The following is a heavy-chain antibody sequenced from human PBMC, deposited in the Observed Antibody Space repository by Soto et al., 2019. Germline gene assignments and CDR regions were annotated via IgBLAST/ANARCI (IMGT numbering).Heavy chain of an antibody. V-gene: IGHV1-69*06. CDR2: IIPIFGTA. D-gene: IGHD6-6*01. CDR3: ARGSIADRPGGYYYYYGMDV. J-gene: IGHJ6*02. CDR1: GGTLSSYA. Sequence: GASVKGSCKASGGTLSSYAISWVRQAPGQGLEWMGGIIPIFGTANYAQKFQGRVTITADKSTSTAYMELSSLRSEDTAVYYCARGSIADRPGGYYYYYGMDVWGQGTTVTVS.